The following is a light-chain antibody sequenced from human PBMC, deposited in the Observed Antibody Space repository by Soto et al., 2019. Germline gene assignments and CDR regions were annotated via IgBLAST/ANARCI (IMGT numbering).Light chain of an antibody. CDR1: SSDVGGYKY. CDR3: FSYTSSTAYV. CDR2: EVS. Sequence: QSVLTQPASVSGSPGQSITISCTGTSSDVGGYKYVSWYQLHPGKAPKLMIYEVSNRPSGISNRFSASKSGNTASRTISGLQAEDEADYYCFSYTSSTAYVFGTGTKLTVL. V-gene: IGLV2-14*01. J-gene: IGLJ1*01.